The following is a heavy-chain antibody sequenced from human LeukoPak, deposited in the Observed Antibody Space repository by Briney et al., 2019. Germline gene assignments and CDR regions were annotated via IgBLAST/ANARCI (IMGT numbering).Heavy chain of an antibody. CDR2: ISNYNGNT. CDR3: ARGGSYHDAFDI. CDR1: GYSFVLYG. V-gene: IGHV1-18*01. J-gene: IGHJ3*02. Sequence: ASVKVSCKATGYSFVLYGISWVRQAPGQGPEWMGWISNYNGNTKYAQKFQGRVTMTTDTSTSTAYMELRSLRSDDTAVYYCARGGSYHDAFDIWGQGTMVTVSS. D-gene: IGHD1-26*01.